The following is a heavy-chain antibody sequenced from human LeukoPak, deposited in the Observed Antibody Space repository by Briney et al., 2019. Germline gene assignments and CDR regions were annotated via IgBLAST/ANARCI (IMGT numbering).Heavy chain of an antibody. V-gene: IGHV1-2*02. CDR1: GYTFTGYY. CDR2: INPNSGGT. J-gene: IGHJ3*02. D-gene: IGHD3-22*01. Sequence: ASVKVSCKASGYTFTGYYMHWVRQAPGQGLEWMGWINPNSGGTNYAQKFQGRVTMTRDISTSTVYMELSSLRSEDTAVYYCARVRYYDSSGYYGGDAFDIWGQGTMVTVSS. CDR3: ARVRYYDSSGYYGGDAFDI.